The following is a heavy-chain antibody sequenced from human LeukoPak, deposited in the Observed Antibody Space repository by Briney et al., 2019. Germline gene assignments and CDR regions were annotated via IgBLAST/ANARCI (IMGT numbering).Heavy chain of an antibody. V-gene: IGHV4-59*01. CDR2: IYYSGAT. CDR3: ARADPYSGYDFDY. J-gene: IGHJ4*02. D-gene: IGHD5-12*01. Sequence: SETLSLTCTVSGGPISGFYWNWIRQPPGKGLEYIGYIYYSGATNYIPSLKSRVTISVDTSKNQFSLKLNSVTTADTAIYYCARADPYSGYDFDYWGQGTLVTVSS. CDR1: GGPISGFY.